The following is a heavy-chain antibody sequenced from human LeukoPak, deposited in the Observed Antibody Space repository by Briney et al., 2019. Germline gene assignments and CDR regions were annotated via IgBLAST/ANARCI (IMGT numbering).Heavy chain of an antibody. CDR1: GFTVSDVY. J-gene: IGHJ4*02. V-gene: IGHV3-53*01. CDR3: ARSYRNPFEY. CDR2: IYSGGNT. Sequence: SGGSLRLSCAASGFTVSDVYMNWVRQAPGKGLEWVSVIYSGGNTYYADSVKGRFTISRDNSKNTLYLQMNSLRAEDTAVYYCARSYRNPFEYWGQGTLVTVSS. D-gene: IGHD5-18*01.